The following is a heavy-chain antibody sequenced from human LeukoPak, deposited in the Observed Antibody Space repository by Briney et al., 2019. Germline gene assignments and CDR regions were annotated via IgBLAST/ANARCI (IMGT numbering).Heavy chain of an antibody. CDR2: IRGSGGRT. V-gene: IGHV3-23*01. CDR3: AKDPHLGGILVASVDY. J-gene: IGHJ4*02. CDR1: GFTFSSYV. D-gene: IGHD6-19*01. Sequence: GGSLRLSCAASGFTFSSYVMSWVRQAPGKGLEWVSAIRGSGGRTYYADSVKGRFTISRDNSKNTLYLQMNSLRAEDTAVYYCAKDPHLGGILVASVDYWGQGTLVTVSS.